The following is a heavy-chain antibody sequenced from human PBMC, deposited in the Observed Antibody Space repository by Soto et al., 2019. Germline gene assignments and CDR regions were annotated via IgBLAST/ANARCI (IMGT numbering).Heavy chain of an antibody. CDR2: INPSGGRT. V-gene: IGHV1-46*01. D-gene: IGHD3-22*01. CDR3: VLDYYDSHGYIDP. Sequence: ASVKVSCKGSGYTFTNYYMHWVRQAPGQGLEWMGTINPSGGRTSYAQKFQGRVTMTRDTSTSTVYMELSSLRSEDTAVYYCVLDYYDSHGYIDPWGQGTLVTVSS. CDR1: GYTFTNYY. J-gene: IGHJ5*02.